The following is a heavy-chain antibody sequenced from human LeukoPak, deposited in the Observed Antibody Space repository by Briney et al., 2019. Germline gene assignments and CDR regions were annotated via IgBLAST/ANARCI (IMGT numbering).Heavy chain of an antibody. CDR1: GFTFSSYS. CDR2: ISSSRSYI. D-gene: IGHD6-13*01. J-gene: IGHJ6*02. Sequence: GGSLRLSCAASGFTFSSYSMNWVRQAPGKGLEWVSSISSSRSYIYYADSVKGRFTISRDNAKNSLYLQMNSLSAEDTAVYYCARDPSAAAGLYYGMDVWGQGTTVTVSS. V-gene: IGHV3-21*01. CDR3: ARDPSAAAGLYYGMDV.